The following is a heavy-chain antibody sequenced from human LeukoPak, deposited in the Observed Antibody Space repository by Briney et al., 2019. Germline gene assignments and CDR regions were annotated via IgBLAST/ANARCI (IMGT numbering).Heavy chain of an antibody. D-gene: IGHD5-12*01. J-gene: IGHJ5*02. Sequence: SVKVSCKASGGTFSKYALSWVRQAPGQGLEWMGAIIPFLDTSNYPPKFQDRVTITTDESTSTAYTDLSSLRSDDTAVYYCARAQAGNYDWPLDLWGLGTLVTVSS. CDR1: GGTFSKYA. CDR3: ARAQAGNYDWPLDL. V-gene: IGHV1-69*05. CDR2: IIPFLDTS.